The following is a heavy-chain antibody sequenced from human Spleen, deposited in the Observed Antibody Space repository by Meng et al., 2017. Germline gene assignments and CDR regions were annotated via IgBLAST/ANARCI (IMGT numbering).Heavy chain of an antibody. Sequence: GESLKISCAASGFTFSSYSMNWVRQAPGKGLEWVSSISSSSSYIYYADSVKGRFTISRDNAKNSLYLQMNSLRPDDTAVYYCVTWPHADYWGQGTLVTVSS. V-gene: IGHV3-21*01. CDR1: GFTFSSYS. CDR3: VTWPHADY. CDR2: ISSSSSYI. J-gene: IGHJ4*02. D-gene: IGHD5-12*01.